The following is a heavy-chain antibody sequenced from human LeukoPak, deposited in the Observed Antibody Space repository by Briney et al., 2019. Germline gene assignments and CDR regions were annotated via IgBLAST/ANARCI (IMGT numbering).Heavy chain of an antibody. CDR2: IYYSGST. D-gene: IGHD4-17*01. CDR1: GGSISSGGYY. J-gene: IGHJ4*02. Sequence: SETLSLTCTVSGGSISSGGYYWNWIRQHPGKGLEWIGYIYYSGSTYYNPSLKSRVTISVDTSKNQFSLKLSSVTAADTAVYYCARDRDDYGWFDYWGQGTLVTVSS. CDR3: ARDRDDYGWFDY. V-gene: IGHV4-31*03.